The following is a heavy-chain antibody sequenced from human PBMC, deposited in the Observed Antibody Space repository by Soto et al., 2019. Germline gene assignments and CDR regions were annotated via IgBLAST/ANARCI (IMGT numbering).Heavy chain of an antibody. CDR1: GGSISSYY. Sequence: PSETLSLTCTVSGGSISSYYWSWIRQPPGKGLEWIGYIYYSGSTNYNPSLKSRVTISVDTSKNQFSLKLSSVTAADTAVYYCARDGSGSYFSHYYYYGMDVWGQGTTVTVSS. D-gene: IGHD3-10*01. V-gene: IGHV4-59*01. CDR3: ARDGSGSYFSHYYYYGMDV. CDR2: IYYSGST. J-gene: IGHJ6*02.